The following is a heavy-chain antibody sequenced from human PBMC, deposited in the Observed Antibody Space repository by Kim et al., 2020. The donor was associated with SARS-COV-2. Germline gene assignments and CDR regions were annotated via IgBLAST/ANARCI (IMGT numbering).Heavy chain of an antibody. CDR1: GFSLTTSGEG. CDR2: IYWDEDK. J-gene: IGHJ4*02. Sequence: SGPTLVKPTQTLTLTCTFSGFSLTTSGEGVGWIRQPPGKALEWLALIYWDEDKRYSPSLKSSLAITKDTTKTQVVLTMTNMDPVYTATYYCAHRKGTTGQSLDYWGQGTLVTVSS. CDR3: AHRKGTTGQSLDY. V-gene: IGHV2-5*02. D-gene: IGHD1-1*01.